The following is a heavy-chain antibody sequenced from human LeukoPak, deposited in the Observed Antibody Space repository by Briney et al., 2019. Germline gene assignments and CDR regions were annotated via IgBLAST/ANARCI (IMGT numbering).Heavy chain of an antibody. D-gene: IGHD3-22*01. CDR1: GSRFTSYW. V-gene: IGHV5-51*01. CDR2: IYPGDSDT. CDR3: AREPDSSGYSFDY. Sequence: GESLQISCKGSGSRFTSYWIGWVRQMPGKGLEWMGIIYPGDSDTRYSPSFQGQITISADKSISTAYLQWSSLKASDTAMYYCAREPDSSGYSFDYWGQGTLVTVSS. J-gene: IGHJ4*02.